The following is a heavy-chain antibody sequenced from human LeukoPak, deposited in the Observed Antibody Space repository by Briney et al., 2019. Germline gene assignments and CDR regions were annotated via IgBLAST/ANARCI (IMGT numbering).Heavy chain of an antibody. CDR3: AREVETGTTAFDI. J-gene: IGHJ3*02. D-gene: IGHD1-7*01. CDR2: ISYDGSNK. Sequence: GRSLRLSCAASGFTFSSYAMHWVRQAPGKGLEWVAVISYDGSNKYYADSVKGRFTISRDNSKNTLYLQMNSLRAEDTAVYYCAREVETGTTAFDIWGQGTMVTVSS. CDR1: GFTFSSYA. V-gene: IGHV3-30*04.